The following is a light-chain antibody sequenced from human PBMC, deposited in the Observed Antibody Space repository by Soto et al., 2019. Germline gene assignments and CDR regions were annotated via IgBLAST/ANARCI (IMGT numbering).Light chain of an antibody. CDR2: AAS. Sequence: DIQMTQSPSSLSASVGDRVTITCRASQGITNYLAWYQQKPGKVPKVLIYAASTLQSGVPSRFSVSGFWTDFTLTISSLQPEDVATYYCQKYNSAPWTFGQGTKVYIK. CDR3: QKYNSAPWT. CDR1: QGITNY. V-gene: IGKV1-27*01. J-gene: IGKJ1*01.